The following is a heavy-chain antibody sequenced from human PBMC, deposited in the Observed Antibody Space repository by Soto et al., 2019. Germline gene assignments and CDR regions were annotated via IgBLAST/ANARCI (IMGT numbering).Heavy chain of an antibody. D-gene: IGHD3-22*01. CDR2: IIPIFGTA. J-gene: IGHJ5*02. CDR1: GVTFSSYA. CDR3: ARDRTDSGYYTNWLDP. Sequence: ASVKVSCKASGVTFSSYAISWVRQAPGQGLEWMGGIIPIFGTANYAQKFRDRVTITADESTSTAYMELHSLTSDDTALYYCARDRTDSGYYTNWLDPWGQGTQVTVSS. V-gene: IGHV1-69*13.